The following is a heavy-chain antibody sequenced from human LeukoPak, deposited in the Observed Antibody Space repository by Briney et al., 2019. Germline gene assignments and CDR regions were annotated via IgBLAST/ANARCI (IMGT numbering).Heavy chain of an antibody. J-gene: IGHJ6*02. V-gene: IGHV3-23*01. CDR2: ISGSGATT. CDR3: ANTVVRGVASMDV. D-gene: IGHD3-10*01. CDR1: GFTFSSYV. Sequence: PGGSLRLSCAASGFTFSSYVMGWVHQAPGKGLEWVSAISGSGATTYYADAVKGRFTISRDNSRNTLYLQMHSLGGEDTAVYYCANTVVRGVASMDVWGRGATVSVSS.